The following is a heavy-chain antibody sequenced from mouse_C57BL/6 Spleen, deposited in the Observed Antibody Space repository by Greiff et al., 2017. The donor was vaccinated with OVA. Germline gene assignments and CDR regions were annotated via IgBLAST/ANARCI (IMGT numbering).Heavy chain of an antibody. CDR1: GFTFSDYY. CDR3: ARQGYYGSSYYFDY. CDR2: ISNGGGST. V-gene: IGHV5-12*01. Sequence: EVQGVESGGGLVQPGGSLKLSCAASGFTFSDYYMYWVRQTPEKRLEWVAYISNGGGSTYYPDTVKGRFTISRDNATTTLYLQMSRLKSEDTAMYYCARQGYYGSSYYFDYWGQGTTLTVSS. J-gene: IGHJ2*01. D-gene: IGHD1-1*01.